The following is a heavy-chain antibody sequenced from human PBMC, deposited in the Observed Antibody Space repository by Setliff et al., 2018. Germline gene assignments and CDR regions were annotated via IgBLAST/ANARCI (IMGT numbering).Heavy chain of an antibody. D-gene: IGHD3-3*01. V-gene: IGHV4-39*01. CDR1: GVDVIERLYY. J-gene: IGHJ4*02. CDR2: RYYTGTT. Sequence: SETLSLTCSASGVDVIERLYYWSWVRQSPGKGLEWIGTRYYTGTTFYNPSLESRVAVSLDASEKKFSLNLRPVTTADTAVYYCARHFYPPDFFAHWGQGLLVTVSS. CDR3: ARHFYPPDFFAH.